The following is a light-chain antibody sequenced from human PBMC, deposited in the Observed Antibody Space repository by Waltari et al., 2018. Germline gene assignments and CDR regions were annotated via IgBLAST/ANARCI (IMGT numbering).Light chain of an antibody. CDR3: QQTYSTPLT. CDR2: QAS. Sequence: DIQMTQSPSSLSASVGDRVAIYCRSSHTISNFLNWYQQKIWKPPNFLMSQASKLESGVPSRFSGSASGTDCTHTISSVQPADFATYYCQQTYSTPLTFGGGTKLETK. CDR1: HTISNF. V-gene: IGKV1-39*01. J-gene: IGKJ4*01.